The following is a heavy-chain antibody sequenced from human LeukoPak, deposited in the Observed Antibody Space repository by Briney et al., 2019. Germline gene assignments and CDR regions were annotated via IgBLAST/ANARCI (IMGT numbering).Heavy chain of an antibody. Sequence: SETLSLTCTVSGGSISSYYWSWIRQPPGKGLEWIGYIYYSGYTNYNPSLKSRVTISVDTSKNQFSLKLSSVTAADTAVYYCARRPIAVAGPNWFNPWGQGTLVTVSS. CDR2: IYYSGYT. CDR1: GGSISSYY. J-gene: IGHJ5*02. V-gene: IGHV4-59*12. CDR3: ARRPIAVAGPNWFNP. D-gene: IGHD6-19*01.